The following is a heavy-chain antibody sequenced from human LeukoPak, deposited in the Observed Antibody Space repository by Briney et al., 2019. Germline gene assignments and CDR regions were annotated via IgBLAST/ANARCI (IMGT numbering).Heavy chain of an antibody. CDR1: GGTFSSYA. J-gene: IGHJ3*02. D-gene: IGHD3-22*01. CDR2: IIPIFGTA. V-gene: IGHV1-69*05. Sequence: SVKVSCKASGGTFSSYAISWVRQAPGQGLEWMGGIIPIFGTANYAQKFQGRVTITTDESTSTAYMELSSLRSEDTAVYYCARDHYYDSSGYPAFDIWGQGTMVTVSS. CDR3: ARDHYYDSSGYPAFDI.